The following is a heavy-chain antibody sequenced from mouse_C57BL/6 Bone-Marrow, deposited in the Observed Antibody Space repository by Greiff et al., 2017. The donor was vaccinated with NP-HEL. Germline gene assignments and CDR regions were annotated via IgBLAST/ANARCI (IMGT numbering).Heavy chain of an antibody. CDR2: IRSKSNNYAT. CDR1: GFSFNTYA. J-gene: IGHJ3*01. CDR3: VRHYYGSPAWFAY. V-gene: IGHV10-1*01. D-gene: IGHD1-1*01. Sequence: EGHLVESGGGLVQPKGSLKLSCAASGFSFNTYAMNWVRQAPGKGLEWVARIRSKSNNYATYYADSVKDRFTISRDDSESMLYLQMNNLKTEDTAMYYCVRHYYGSPAWFAYWGQGTLVTVSA.